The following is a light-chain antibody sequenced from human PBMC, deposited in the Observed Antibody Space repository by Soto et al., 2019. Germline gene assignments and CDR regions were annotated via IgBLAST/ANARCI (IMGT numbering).Light chain of an antibody. Sequence: QSVLAQPPSVSGAPWQRVTISCTGSSSNIGAGHDVHWYQLLPGTAPKLLIYGNGNRPSGVPDRFSASKSGTSASLAISGLRSEDEADYYCAAWDDSLSGLVFGTGTKVTVL. CDR1: SSNIGAGHD. V-gene: IGLV1-40*01. CDR2: GNG. CDR3: AAWDDSLSGLV. J-gene: IGLJ1*01.